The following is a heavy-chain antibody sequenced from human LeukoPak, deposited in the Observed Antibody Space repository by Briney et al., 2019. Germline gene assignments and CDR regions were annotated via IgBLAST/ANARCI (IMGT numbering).Heavy chain of an antibody. D-gene: IGHD5-12*01. CDR1: GGTFSSSA. J-gene: IGHJ4*02. V-gene: IGHV1-69*04. Sequence: ASVKVSCKASGGTFSSSAISWVRQAPGQGLEWMGRIIPILNIANYAQKFQGRVTITADKSTNTAYMELSSLRSEDTAVYYCAREWLRPPYYFDYWGQGTLVTVSS. CDR3: AREWLRPPYYFDY. CDR2: IIPILNIA.